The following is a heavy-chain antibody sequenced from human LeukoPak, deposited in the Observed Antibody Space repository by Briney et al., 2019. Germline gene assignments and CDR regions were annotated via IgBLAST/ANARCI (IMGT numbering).Heavy chain of an antibody. Sequence: IPSETLSLTCTVSGGSISSSSYYWGWIRQPPGKGLEWIGSIYYSGSTYYNPSLKSRVTISVDTSKNQFSLKLSSVTAADTAVYYCARHVGCSSTSCYPWYFDLWGRGTLVTVSS. CDR2: IYYSGST. CDR3: ARHVGCSSTSCYPWYFDL. D-gene: IGHD2-2*01. J-gene: IGHJ2*01. CDR1: GGSISSSSYY. V-gene: IGHV4-39*01.